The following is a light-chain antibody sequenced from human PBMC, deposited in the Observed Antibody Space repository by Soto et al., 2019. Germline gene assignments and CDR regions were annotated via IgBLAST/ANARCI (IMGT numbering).Light chain of an antibody. CDR1: QSVSSS. CDR2: KAS. J-gene: IGKJ1*01. CDR3: QEYRNNYGT. V-gene: IGKV1-5*03. Sequence: TQSPGTLSLSPGERATLSCRASQSVSSSYLAWYQQKPGKAPNLLIYKASRLQSGVPSRFSGSGSGTEFTLTISSLQPEDFATYYCQEYRNNYGTFGQGTKVEIK.